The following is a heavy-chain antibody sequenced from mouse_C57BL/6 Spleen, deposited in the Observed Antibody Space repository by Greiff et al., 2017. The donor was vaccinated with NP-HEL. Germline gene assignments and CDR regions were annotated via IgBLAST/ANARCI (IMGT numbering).Heavy chain of an antibody. CDR2: IDPSDGYT. J-gene: IGHJ3*01. D-gene: IGHD3-2*02. CDR1: GYTFTSYW. CDR3: ARGGQLRLGAY. Sequence: VQLQQPGAELVKPGASVKLSCKASGYTFTSYWMQWVKQRPGQGLEWIGEIDPSDGYTNYNQKFKGKATLTVDTSSSTAYMQLSSRTSRDSAVYYYARGGQLRLGAYWGQGTLVTVSA. V-gene: IGHV1-50*01.